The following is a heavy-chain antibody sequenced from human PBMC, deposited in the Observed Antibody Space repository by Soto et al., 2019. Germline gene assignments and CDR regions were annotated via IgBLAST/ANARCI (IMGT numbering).Heavy chain of an antibody. CDR3: AKSRQGNNWYYFDF. V-gene: IGHV3-9*01. Sequence: GWSLRLACASSVFTFDDYAMQWVRQPPGKGLEWVSGISWNSGSKGYADSVKGRFTISRDNAKNSLYLQMNSLRVEDTALYYCAKSRQGNNWYYFDFWGQGTLVTVSS. D-gene: IGHD1-1*01. CDR2: ISWNSGSK. CDR1: VFTFDDYA. J-gene: IGHJ4*02.